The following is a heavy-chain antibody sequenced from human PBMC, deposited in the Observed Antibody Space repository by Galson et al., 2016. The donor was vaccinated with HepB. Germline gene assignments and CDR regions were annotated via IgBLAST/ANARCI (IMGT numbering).Heavy chain of an antibody. Sequence: SLRLSCAASEFTFSNYDMYWVRQAPGKGLEWVADIKRDGSENNYVDSVKGRFTISRDSANYSLSLKMNSLRAEDTAIYFCARGSLTAAGLVYWGQGTLVTV. CDR1: EFTFSNYD. D-gene: IGHD6-13*01. J-gene: IGHJ4*02. CDR3: ARGSLTAAGLVY. V-gene: IGHV3-7*03. CDR2: IKRDGSEN.